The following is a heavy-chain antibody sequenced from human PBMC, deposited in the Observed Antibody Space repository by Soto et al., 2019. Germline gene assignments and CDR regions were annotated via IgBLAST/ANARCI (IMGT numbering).Heavy chain of an antibody. D-gene: IGHD6-13*01. V-gene: IGHV3-7*01. CDR1: GFTFSSYW. CDR3: ARIASTGRGWDV. Sequence: EVQLVESGGGLVQPGGSLRLSCADSGFTFSSYWMSWVRQAPVKGLEWVGNIKQDGSEKNYVDSVKGRFTISRDNAKNSLYLQMNSLRAGDTAVYYCARIASTGRGWDVWGQGTTVVVSS. J-gene: IGHJ6*02. CDR2: IKQDGSEK.